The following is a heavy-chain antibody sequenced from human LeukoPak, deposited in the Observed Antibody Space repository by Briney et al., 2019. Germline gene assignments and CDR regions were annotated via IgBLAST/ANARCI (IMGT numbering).Heavy chain of an antibody. CDR1: VGSISSSSYY. D-gene: IGHD3-10*01. Sequence: SETLSLTCTVSVGSISSSSYYWGWIRQPPGKGLEWIGSIHYSGSTNYNPSLQSRVTISGGTAQSQFSLQLTSVTAADTAVYYCALAPGRLRWYYYMDVWGKGTTVTVSS. J-gene: IGHJ6*03. CDR3: ALAPGRLRWYYYMDV. CDR2: IHYSGST. V-gene: IGHV4-39*07.